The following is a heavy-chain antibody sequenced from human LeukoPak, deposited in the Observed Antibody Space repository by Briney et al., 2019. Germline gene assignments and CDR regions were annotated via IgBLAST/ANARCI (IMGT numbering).Heavy chain of an antibody. CDR3: ARSYGGNSAVVY. J-gene: IGHJ4*02. V-gene: IGHV1-46*01. D-gene: IGHD4-23*01. CDR1: GYTFTSYY. CDR2: INPSGGST. Sequence: ASVKVSCKASGYTFTSYYMHWVRQAPGQGLEWMGIINPSGGSTSYAQKFQGRVTMTRDTSISTAYMELSRLRSDDTALYYCARSYGGNSAVVYWGQGTLVTVSS.